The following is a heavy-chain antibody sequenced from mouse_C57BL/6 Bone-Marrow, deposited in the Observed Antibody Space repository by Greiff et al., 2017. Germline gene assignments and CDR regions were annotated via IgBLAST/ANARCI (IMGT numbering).Heavy chain of an antibody. CDR3: AHLPFYYGSSYFDD. V-gene: IGHV2-9-1*01. J-gene: IGHJ2*01. Sequence: VKLMESGPGLVAPSQSLSITCTVSGFSLTSYAISWVRQPPGKGLEWLGVIWTGGGTNYNSALKSRLSISKDNSKSQVFLKMNSLQTDDTARYYCAHLPFYYGSSYFDDWGQGTTLTVSS. D-gene: IGHD1-1*01. CDR1: GFSLTSYA. CDR2: IWTGGGT.